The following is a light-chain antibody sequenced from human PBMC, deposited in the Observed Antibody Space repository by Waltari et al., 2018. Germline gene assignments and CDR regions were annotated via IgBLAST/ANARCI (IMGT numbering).Light chain of an antibody. V-gene: IGKV3-20*01. CDR3: QKYDRLPAT. J-gene: IGKJ1*01. CDR2: DTY. CDR1: QGVGRS. Sequence: EIVLTQSPGTLSLSPGEPATLSCRASQGVGRSLVWYQQKPGQAPRLLIYDTYKRATGIPDRFSGSGSGTDFSLTISRLGPEDFAVYYCQKYDRLPATFGQGTKVEIK.